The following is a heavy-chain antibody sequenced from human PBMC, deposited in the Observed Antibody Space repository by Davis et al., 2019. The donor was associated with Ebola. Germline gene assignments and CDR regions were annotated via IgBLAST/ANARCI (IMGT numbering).Heavy chain of an antibody. CDR2: IKQDGSEK. V-gene: IGHV3-7*03. CDR1: GFTFSSYW. Sequence: GGSLRLSCAASGFTFSSYWMSWVRQAPGKGLEWVANIKQDGSEKYYVDSVKGRFTISRDNAKNSLYLQMNSLRAEDTAVYYCARDDHFGGGYCSGGSCYLGDYGMDVWGQGTTVTVSS. D-gene: IGHD2-15*01. J-gene: IGHJ6*02. CDR3: ARDDHFGGGYCSGGSCYLGDYGMDV.